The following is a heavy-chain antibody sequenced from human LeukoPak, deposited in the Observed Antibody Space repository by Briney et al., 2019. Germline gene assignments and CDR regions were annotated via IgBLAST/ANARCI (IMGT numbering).Heavy chain of an antibody. J-gene: IGHJ4*02. Sequence: ASVKVSCKASGYSFTGYYMHWVRQAPGQGVEWMGWINPNSGGTNYAQKFQGRVTMTRDTSISTAYMELSRLRSDDTAVYYCARDLGGRNYQLPYWGQGTLVTVSS. CDR2: INPNSGGT. V-gene: IGHV1-2*02. CDR3: ARDLGGRNYQLPY. CDR1: GYSFTGYY. D-gene: IGHD2-2*01.